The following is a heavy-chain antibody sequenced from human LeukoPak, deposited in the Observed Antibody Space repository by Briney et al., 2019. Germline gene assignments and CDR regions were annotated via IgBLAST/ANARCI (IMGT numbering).Heavy chain of an antibody. V-gene: IGHV4-34*01. D-gene: IGHD3-16*01. CDR1: GRSFSGYY. CDR2: INHSGST. Sequence: SETLSLTCAVYGRSFSGYYWSWIRQPPGKGLECIGEINHSGSTNYNPSRKGRVTISVDTSKNQFSLKLSSVTAADTAVYYCVRALRLGEFPPDYYYGMDVWGKGTTVTVSS. CDR3: VRALRLGEFPPDYYYGMDV. J-gene: IGHJ6*04.